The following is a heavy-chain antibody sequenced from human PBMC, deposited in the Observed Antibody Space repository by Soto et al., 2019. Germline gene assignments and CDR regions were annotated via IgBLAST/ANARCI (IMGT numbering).Heavy chain of an antibody. Sequence: GSLRLSCAASGFTFSSYAMRWVRQAPGKGLEWVAVISYDGSNKYYADSVKGRFTISRDNSKNTLYLQMNSLRAEDTAVYYCARDPLWGTAMVLWYFDLWGRGTLVTVSS. CDR2: ISYDGSNK. CDR1: GFTFSSYA. J-gene: IGHJ2*01. D-gene: IGHD5-18*01. V-gene: IGHV3-30-3*01. CDR3: ARDPLWGTAMVLWYFDL.